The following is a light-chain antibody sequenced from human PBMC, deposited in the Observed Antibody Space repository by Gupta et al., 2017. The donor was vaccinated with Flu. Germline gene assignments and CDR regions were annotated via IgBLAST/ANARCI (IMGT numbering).Light chain of an antibody. Sequence: HSALPPPSSVSASPGQSTIISSPGTSSDIGTYEYVYWYQQHPGKAPEIMNYEVSNRPSGVSNRCSGSKSGNTASLTMSGLRPDDEADYYCRSYTSSSILAFGTGTRVSVL. CDR2: EVS. CDR3: RSYTSSSILA. V-gene: IGLV2-14*01. CDR1: SSDIGTYEY. J-gene: IGLJ1*01.